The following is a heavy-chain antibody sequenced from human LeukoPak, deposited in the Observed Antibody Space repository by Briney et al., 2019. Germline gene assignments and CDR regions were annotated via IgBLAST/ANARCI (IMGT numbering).Heavy chain of an antibody. CDR1: GYTFTSYG. V-gene: IGHV1-18*01. Sequence: ASVKVSFKASGYTFTSYGISWVRQAPGQGLEWMGWISAYNGNTKYAEKLQGRVTMTTDTSTSTAYMELRSLRSDDTAVYYCARNSSSCSDIWGQGTMVTVSS. J-gene: IGHJ3*02. CDR2: ISAYNGNT. D-gene: IGHD6-13*01. CDR3: ARNSSSCSDI.